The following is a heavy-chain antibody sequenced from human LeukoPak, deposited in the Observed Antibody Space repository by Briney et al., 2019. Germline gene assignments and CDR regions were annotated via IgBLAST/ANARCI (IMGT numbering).Heavy chain of an antibody. V-gene: IGHV1-69*05. J-gene: IGHJ4*02. Sequence: GASVKVSCKASGGTFSSYAISWVRQTPGQGLEWMGGIIPIFGTANYAQKFQGRVTITTDESTSTAYMELSGLRSEDTAVYYCAVVVTPGGWGQGTLVTVSS. CDR1: GGTFSSYA. CDR2: IIPIFGTA. CDR3: AVVVTPGG. D-gene: IGHD4-23*01.